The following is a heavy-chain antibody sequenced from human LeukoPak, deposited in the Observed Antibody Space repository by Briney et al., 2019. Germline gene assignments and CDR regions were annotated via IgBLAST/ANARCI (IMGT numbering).Heavy chain of an antibody. V-gene: IGHV1-18*01. CDR3: ARDSGMVRGTVDY. J-gene: IGHJ4*02. D-gene: IGHD3-10*01. CDR1: GYTFTSYG. Sequence: ASVKVSCKASGYTFTSYGFSWVRQAPGQGLEWMGWISAYNGNTNYAQKFQGRVTMTTDTSTSTVYMELSSLRSEDTAVYYCARDSGMVRGTVDYWGQGTLVTVSS. CDR2: ISAYNGNT.